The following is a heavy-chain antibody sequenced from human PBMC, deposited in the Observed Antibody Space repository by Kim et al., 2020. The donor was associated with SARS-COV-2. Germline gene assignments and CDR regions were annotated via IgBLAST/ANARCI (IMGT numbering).Heavy chain of an antibody. Sequence: TNYIPSLKSRVTVSLDTSNNQFSVKLRSVTAADTAVYYCARRARGSPIDYWGQGTLVTVSS. J-gene: IGHJ4*02. CDR2: T. D-gene: IGHD6-13*01. CDR3: ARRARGSPIDY. V-gene: IGHV4-34*01.